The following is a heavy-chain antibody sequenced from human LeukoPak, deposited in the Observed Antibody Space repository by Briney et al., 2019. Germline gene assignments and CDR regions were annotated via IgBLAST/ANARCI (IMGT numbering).Heavy chain of an antibody. V-gene: IGHV3-15*01. Sequence: GGSLRLPCGASELAFKNVWMSWVRQAPGKGLEWVGRISSKSDGGTTDYAAPVKGRFTISRDDSTNTLSLQMSGLKAEDTALYFCITEPHDYGDFTFGYWGQGTLVTVSS. CDR1: ELAFKNVW. D-gene: IGHD4-17*01. J-gene: IGHJ4*02. CDR3: ITEPHDYGDFTFGY. CDR2: ISSKSDGGTT.